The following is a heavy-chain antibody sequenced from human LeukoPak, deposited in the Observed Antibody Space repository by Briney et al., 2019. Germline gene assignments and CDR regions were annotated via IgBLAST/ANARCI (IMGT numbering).Heavy chain of an antibody. J-gene: IGHJ1*01. D-gene: IGHD2-2*02. CDR2: IDHSGST. Sequence: SETLYLTCTVSGDSITNYFWSWIRQSPGKGLEGIGEIDHSGSTNYNPSLKSRVTISVDTSKNQFSLKLSPVTAADTAVYYCARHSYCSSTSCYRFHFQHWGQGTLVTVSS. CDR1: GDSITNYF. CDR3: ARHSYCSSTSCYRFHFQH. V-gene: IGHV4-34*01.